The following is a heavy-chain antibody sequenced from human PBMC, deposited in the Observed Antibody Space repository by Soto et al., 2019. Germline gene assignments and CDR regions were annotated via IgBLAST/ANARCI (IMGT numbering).Heavy chain of an antibody. V-gene: IGHV3-23*01. CDR2: ISGSGGST. Sequence: GGSLRLSCAASGFTFSSYAMSWVRQAPGKGLEWVSAISGSGGSTYYADSVKGRFTISRDNSKNTLYLQMNSLRAEDTAVYYCANLGYCIITSCLGEPAGFDYRGQGTLGTVSS. CDR1: GFTFSSYA. D-gene: IGHD2-2*01. J-gene: IGHJ4*02. CDR3: ANLGYCIITSCLGEPAGFDY.